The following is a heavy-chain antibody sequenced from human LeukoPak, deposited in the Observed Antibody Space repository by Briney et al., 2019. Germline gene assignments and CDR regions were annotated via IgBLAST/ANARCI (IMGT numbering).Heavy chain of an antibody. D-gene: IGHD5-12*01. CDR3: ASGSLGSGNSGFHY. J-gene: IGHJ4*02. CDR2: ISSGSSTI. CDR1: GFSFSYYS. V-gene: IGHV3-48*04. Sequence: PGGSLRLSCAASGFSFSYYSMNWVRQAPGKGLEWVSYISSGSSTIYYADSMKGRFTVSRDNAKNSLFLQMNSLRAEDTAVYYCASGSLGSGNSGFHYWGQGTLVTVSS.